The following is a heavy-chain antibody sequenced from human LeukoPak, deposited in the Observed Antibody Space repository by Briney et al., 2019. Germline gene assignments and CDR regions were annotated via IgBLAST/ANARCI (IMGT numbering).Heavy chain of an antibody. CDR2: IKEDGSEK. CDR1: GFTFSRYW. D-gene: IGHD3-22*01. CDR3: ARYYYDDSGYSEDAFDI. V-gene: IGHV3-7*01. Sequence: GGSLRLSCAASGFTFSRYWMTWVRQAPGKGLEWVANIKEDGSEKYHVDSVKGRFTISRDNAKNSLYLHMNSLRVEDTAVYYCARYYYDDSGYSEDAFDIWGQGTMVTVSS. J-gene: IGHJ3*02.